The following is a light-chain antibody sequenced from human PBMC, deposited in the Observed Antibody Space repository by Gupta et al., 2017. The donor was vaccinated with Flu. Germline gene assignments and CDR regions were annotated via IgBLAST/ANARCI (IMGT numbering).Light chain of an antibody. CDR2: AAS. CDR3: QQYDSHPLT. Sequence: AIRMTQSPSSFSASTGDRVTITCRASQGISSYLAWYQQKPGKAPKLLIYAASTLQSGVPSRFSGSGSGTDFTLTISCLQSEDFATYYCQQYDSHPLTFGGGTKVEIK. J-gene: IGKJ4*01. V-gene: IGKV1-8*01. CDR1: QGISSY.